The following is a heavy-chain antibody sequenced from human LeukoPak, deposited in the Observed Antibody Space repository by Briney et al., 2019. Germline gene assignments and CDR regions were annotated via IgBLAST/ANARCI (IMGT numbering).Heavy chain of an antibody. D-gene: IGHD3-3*01. CDR1: GFTFSDHY. J-gene: IGHJ4*02. CDR3: ARAAIFWSGYFDY. V-gene: IGHV3-72*01. Sequence: GGSLRLSCAASGFTFSDHYMDWVRQAPGKGLEWVGRTRNKANSYTTEYAASVKGRFTISRDDSKNSLYLQMNSLKTEDTAVYYCARAAIFWSGYFDYWGQGTLVTVSS. CDR2: TRNKANSYTT.